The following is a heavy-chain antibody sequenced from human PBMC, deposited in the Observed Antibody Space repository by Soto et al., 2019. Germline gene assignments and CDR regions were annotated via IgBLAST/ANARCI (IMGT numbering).Heavy chain of an antibody. CDR2: IYHSGST. Sequence: PSETLSLTCAVSCGSISSGGYSWSWIRQPPGKGLEWIGYIYHSGSTYYNPSLKSRVTISVDRSKNQFSLKLSSVTAADTAVYYCARVDDYSNEYYFDYWGQGTLVTVSS. J-gene: IGHJ4*02. CDR1: CGSISSGGYS. D-gene: IGHD4-4*01. V-gene: IGHV4-30-2*01. CDR3: ARVDDYSNEYYFDY.